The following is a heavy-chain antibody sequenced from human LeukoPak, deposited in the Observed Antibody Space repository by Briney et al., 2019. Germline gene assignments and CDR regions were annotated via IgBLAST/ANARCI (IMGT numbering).Heavy chain of an antibody. J-gene: IGHJ4*02. CDR3: AREGPYSSSWYYFDY. CDR2: IHYSGST. CDR1: GGSISSSSYY. V-gene: IGHV4-39*07. Sequence: SETLSLTCTVSGGSISSSSYYWGWIRQPPGKGLERIGSIHYSGSTYYNPSLKSRVTISVDTSKNQFSLKLSSVTAADTAVYYCAREGPYSSSWYYFDYWGQGTLVTVSS. D-gene: IGHD6-13*01.